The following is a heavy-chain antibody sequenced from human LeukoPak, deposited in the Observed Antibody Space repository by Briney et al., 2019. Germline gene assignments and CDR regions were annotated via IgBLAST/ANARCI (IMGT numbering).Heavy chain of an antibody. D-gene: IGHD5-12*01. CDR1: GFTSTNYA. J-gene: IGHJ4*02. Sequence: GGSLRLSCAASGFTSTNYAMNWVRQAPGKGLEWVSVLIGSSGNTDYADSVKGRFTISRDNSKNTLFLQMNSLRAEDTAIYYCAKGAYDYIEIGYFDSWGQGTLVTVSS. CDR3: AKGAYDYIEIGYFDS. CDR2: LIGSSGNT. V-gene: IGHV3-23*01.